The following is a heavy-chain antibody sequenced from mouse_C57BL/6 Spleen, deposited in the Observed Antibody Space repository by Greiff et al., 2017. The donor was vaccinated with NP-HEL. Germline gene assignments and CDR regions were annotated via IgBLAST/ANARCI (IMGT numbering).Heavy chain of an antibody. V-gene: IGHV1-80*01. Sequence: QVQLKQSGAELVKPGASVKISCKASGYAFSSYWMNWVKQRPGKGLEWIGQIYPGDGDTNYNGKFKGKATLTADKSSSTAYMQLSSLTSEDSAVYFCARGPKYYGSSYWYFDVWGTGTTVTVSS. J-gene: IGHJ1*03. CDR3: ARGPKYYGSSYWYFDV. CDR2: IYPGDGDT. CDR1: GYAFSSYW. D-gene: IGHD1-1*01.